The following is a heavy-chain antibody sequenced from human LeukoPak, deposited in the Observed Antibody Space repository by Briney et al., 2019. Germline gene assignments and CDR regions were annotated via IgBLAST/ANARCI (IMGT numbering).Heavy chain of an antibody. J-gene: IGHJ4*02. CDR1: GGSISGFY. CDR3: AGYRYYDFWSGYLD. Sequence: SETLSLTCTVSGGSISGFYWSWIRQPPGEGLEWIGDMYHSGSPKYNPSLKSRVTISIDTSKNQFSLKLTSVTAADTAVYYCAGYRYYDFWSGYLDWGQGTLVTVSS. CDR2: MYHSGSP. V-gene: IGHV4-59*01. D-gene: IGHD3-3*01.